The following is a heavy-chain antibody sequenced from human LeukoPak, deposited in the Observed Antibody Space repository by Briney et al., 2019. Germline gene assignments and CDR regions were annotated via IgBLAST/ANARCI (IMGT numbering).Heavy chain of an antibody. CDR2: ISSSSSTI. Sequence: GGSLRLSCAASGFTFSSYSMNWVRQAPGKGLEWVSYISSSSSTIYYADSVKGRFTISRDNAKNSLYLQMNSLRAEDTAVYYCAREGNVDTAMARGAHWFDPWGQGTLVTVSS. D-gene: IGHD5-18*01. V-gene: IGHV3-48*01. J-gene: IGHJ5*02. CDR3: AREGNVDTAMARGAHWFDP. CDR1: GFTFSSYS.